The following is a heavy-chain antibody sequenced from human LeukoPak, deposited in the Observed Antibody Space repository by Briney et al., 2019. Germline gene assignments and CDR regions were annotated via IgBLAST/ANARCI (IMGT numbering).Heavy chain of an antibody. Sequence: LSETLSLTCTVSGGSISSYYWSWIRQPPGKGLEWIGYIYYSGSTNYNPSLKSRVTISVDTSKNQFSLKLSSVTAADTAVYYCARVEWELWDRIWYFDYWGQGTLVTVSS. CDR1: GGSISSYY. V-gene: IGHV4-59*01. CDR3: ARVEWELWDRIWYFDY. CDR2: IYYSGST. J-gene: IGHJ4*02. D-gene: IGHD1-26*01.